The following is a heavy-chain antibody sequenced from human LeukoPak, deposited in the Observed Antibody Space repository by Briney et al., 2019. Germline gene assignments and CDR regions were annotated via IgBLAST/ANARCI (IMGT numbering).Heavy chain of an antibody. CDR3: ATEGTGSWYPYGMDV. CDR2: IIPIFGTA. CDR1: GGTFSSYA. Sequence: SVKVSCKASGGTFSSYAISWVRQAPGQGLEWMGGIIPIFGTANYAQKFQGRVTITADESTSTAYMELSSLRSEDTAVYYCATEGTGSWYPYGMDVWGQGTTVTVSS. J-gene: IGHJ6*02. V-gene: IGHV1-69*01. D-gene: IGHD6-13*01.